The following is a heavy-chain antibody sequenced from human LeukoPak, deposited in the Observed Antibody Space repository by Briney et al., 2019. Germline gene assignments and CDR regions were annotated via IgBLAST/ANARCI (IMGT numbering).Heavy chain of an antibody. V-gene: IGHV1-69*05. CDR1: GGTFSSYA. CDR3: ASSNANRYCSGNSCLDY. J-gene: IGHJ4*02. Sequence: SVKVSCKASGGTFSSYAISWVRQAPGQGLEWMGRIIPIFGTANYAQKFQGRATITTDESTSTAYMELSSLRSEDTAVYYCASSNANRYCSGNSCLDYWGQGTLVTVSS. CDR2: IIPIFGTA. D-gene: IGHD2-15*01.